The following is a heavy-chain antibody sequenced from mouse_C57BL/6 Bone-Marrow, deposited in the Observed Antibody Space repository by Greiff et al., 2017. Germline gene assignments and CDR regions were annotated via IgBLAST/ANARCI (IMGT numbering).Heavy chain of an antibody. V-gene: IGHV1-61*01. CDR2: IYPSDSET. J-gene: IGHJ4*01. D-gene: IGHD2-4*01. CDR3: ARGDYDYSYAMDY. Sequence: VQLQQSGAELVRPGSSVKLSCKASGYTFTSYWMDWVKQRPGQGLEWIGNIYPSDSETHYNQKFKDKATLTVDKSSSTAYMQLSSLTSEDSAVYYCARGDYDYSYAMDYWGQGTSVTVSS. CDR1: GYTFTSYW.